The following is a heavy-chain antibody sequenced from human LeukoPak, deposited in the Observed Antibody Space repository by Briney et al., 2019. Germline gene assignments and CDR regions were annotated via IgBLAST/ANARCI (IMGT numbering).Heavy chain of an antibody. CDR1: GYPMTTGYY. D-gene: IGHD2-2*01. CDR2: IFHSGST. Sequence: SETLSLTCAVSGYPMTTGYYWGWIRQPPGKGLEWIGSIFHSGSTSYNPSLKSRVTISVDTSKNQFSLRLNSVTAADTAVYYCARVRHCTGSSCYVGGLGVDSWGQGTLVTVPS. J-gene: IGHJ4*02. V-gene: IGHV4-38-2*01. CDR3: ARVRHCTGSSCYVGGLGVDS.